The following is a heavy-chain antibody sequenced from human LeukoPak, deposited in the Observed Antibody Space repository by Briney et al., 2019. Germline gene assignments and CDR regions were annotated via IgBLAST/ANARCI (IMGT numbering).Heavy chain of an antibody. V-gene: IGHV4-4*07. CDR2: IYSNGNT. Sequence: SETLSLTCTVSGGSISSYYWSWIRQPAGKGLEWIGRIYSNGNTNYNPSLKSRVTMSVDTSKNQFSLKLSSVTAADTAVYYCARASSYYYDSSGYYLGGYFDYWGRGTLVTVSS. CDR1: GGSISSYY. J-gene: IGHJ4*02. D-gene: IGHD3-22*01. CDR3: ARASSYYYDSSGYYLGGYFDY.